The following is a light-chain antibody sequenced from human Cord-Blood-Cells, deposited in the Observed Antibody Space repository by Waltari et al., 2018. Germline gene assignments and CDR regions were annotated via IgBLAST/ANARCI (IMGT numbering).Light chain of an antibody. J-gene: IGLJ3*02. CDR2: EVS. CDR1: SSDVGGYNY. Sequence: QSALTQPPSASGSPGQSVTISCTGTSSDVGGYNYVSWYQQHPGKAPTLMIYEVSKRPRGFPVRFSGSKSGNTASLTVSGLQAEDEADYYCSSYAGSNNWVFGGGTKLTVL. V-gene: IGLV2-8*01. CDR3: SSYAGSNNWV.